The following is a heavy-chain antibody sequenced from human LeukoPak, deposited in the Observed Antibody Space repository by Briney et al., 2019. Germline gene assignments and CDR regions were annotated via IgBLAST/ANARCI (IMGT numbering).Heavy chain of an antibody. Sequence: GGSLRLSCAASGFTFSAFAMSWVRQAPGKGLEWVSAISGSGGSTYYADSVKGRFTISRDNSKNTLYLQMNSLRAEDTAVYYCAKDQYHLVPYGWFDPWGQGTLVTVSS. CDR1: GFTFSAFA. D-gene: IGHD2-8*02. CDR2: ISGSGGST. CDR3: AKDQYHLVPYGWFDP. V-gene: IGHV3-23*01. J-gene: IGHJ5*02.